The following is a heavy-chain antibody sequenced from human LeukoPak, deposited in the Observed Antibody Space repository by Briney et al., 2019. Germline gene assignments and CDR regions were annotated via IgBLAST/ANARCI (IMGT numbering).Heavy chain of an antibody. V-gene: IGHV1-24*01. CDR1: GYTLTELS. J-gene: IGHJ4*02. CDR3: ATDSGSYYLDY. CDR2: FDTVDGET. Sequence: ASVKVSCKVSGYTLTELSMHWVRQAPGKGLEWMGGFDTVDGETIYAQKFQGRVTMTEDTSTDTAYMERSSLRSEDTAVCYCATDSGSYYLDYWGQGTLVTVSS. D-gene: IGHD1-26*01.